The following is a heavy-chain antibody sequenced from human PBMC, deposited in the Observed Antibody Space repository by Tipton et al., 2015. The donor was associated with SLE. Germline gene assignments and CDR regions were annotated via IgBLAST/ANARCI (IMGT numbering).Heavy chain of an antibody. CDR3: ARGGYLVGGLYFDY. J-gene: IGHJ4*02. D-gene: IGHD2-15*01. CDR1: GFTFSSYY. V-gene: IGHV3-48*03. CDR2: ISSTGSTI. Sequence: SLRLSCAASGFTFSSYYMQWARQAPWKGLMGLSFISSTGSTIYYADSVKGRFTISRDNAKNSLYLHMNSLGAEDTAVYYCARGGYLVGGLYFDYWGQGALVTVSS.